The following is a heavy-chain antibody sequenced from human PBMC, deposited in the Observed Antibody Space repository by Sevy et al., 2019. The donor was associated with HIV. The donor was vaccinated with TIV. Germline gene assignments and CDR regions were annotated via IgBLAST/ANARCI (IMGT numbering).Heavy chain of an antibody. V-gene: IGHV4-61*02. CDR3: ARAHWGAVAGTGWFDP. CDR1: GGSISSGSYY. J-gene: IGHJ5*02. D-gene: IGHD6-19*01. Sequence: SETLSLTCTVSGGSISSGSYYWSWIRQPAGKGLEWIRRIYTSGSTNYNPSLKSRVTISVDTSKNQFSLKLSSVTAADTAVYYCARAHWGAVAGTGWFDPWGQGTLVTVSS. CDR2: IYTSGST.